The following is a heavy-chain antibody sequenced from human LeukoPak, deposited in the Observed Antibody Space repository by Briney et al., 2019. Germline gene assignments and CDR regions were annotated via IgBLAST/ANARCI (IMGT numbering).Heavy chain of an antibody. Sequence: PGGSLRLSCAASGFTFGIYAVSWVRQAPGRGLEWVSVIRGNSDSTHYADSVKGRFTISRDNSKNTLYLQMNSLRAEDTAIYYCAKDYSYCSSTSCYSTPDAFDIWGQGTMVTVSS. CDR3: AKDYSYCSSTSCYSTPDAFDI. J-gene: IGHJ3*02. V-gene: IGHV3-23*01. D-gene: IGHD2-2*01. CDR2: IRGNSDST. CDR1: GFTFGIYA.